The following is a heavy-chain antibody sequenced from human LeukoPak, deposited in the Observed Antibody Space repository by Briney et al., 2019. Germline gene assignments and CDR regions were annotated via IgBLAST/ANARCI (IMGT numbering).Heavy chain of an antibody. D-gene: IGHD3/OR15-3a*01. Sequence: GGCLRLSCAASGLSVSDNYMTWVRQAPGKGLDWVSIIYPNGRTYYADSVKGRFTISRDNSKNTLNLQMNSLRVEDTAVYYCARAWTGDYWGQGTLVTVSS. J-gene: IGHJ4*02. CDR3: ARAWTGDY. CDR1: GLSVSDNY. V-gene: IGHV3-53*01. CDR2: IYPNGRT.